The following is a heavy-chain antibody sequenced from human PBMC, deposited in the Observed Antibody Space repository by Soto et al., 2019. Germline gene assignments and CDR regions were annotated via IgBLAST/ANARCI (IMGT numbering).Heavy chain of an antibody. Sequence: ASVKVSCKASGFTFSTYDIHWVRQATGQGLEWMGWMNPNTGNSGSAQKFQGRVTMTRNTSITTAYMEVSSLRSDDTAVYYRASPDPTYCGGDCYQDYYYYYGMDVWGQGTTVTVSS. D-gene: IGHD2-21*02. CDR2: MNPNTGNS. J-gene: IGHJ6*02. V-gene: IGHV1-8*01. CDR3: ASPDPTYCGGDCYQDYYYYYGMDV. CDR1: GFTFSTYD.